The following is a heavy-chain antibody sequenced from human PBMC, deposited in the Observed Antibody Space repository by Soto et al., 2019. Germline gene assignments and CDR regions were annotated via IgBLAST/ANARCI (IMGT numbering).Heavy chain of an antibody. Sequence: GGSLRLSCAASGFTFSSYSMNWVRQAPGKGLEWVSYISSSSSTIYYAVSVKGRFTISRDNAKNSLYLQMNSFRAEDTDVYYCARESVSYYYYMDVLGKGTTVTVSS. CDR3: ARESVSYYYYMDV. V-gene: IGHV3-48*01. CDR1: GFTFSSYS. CDR2: ISSSSSTI. J-gene: IGHJ6*03.